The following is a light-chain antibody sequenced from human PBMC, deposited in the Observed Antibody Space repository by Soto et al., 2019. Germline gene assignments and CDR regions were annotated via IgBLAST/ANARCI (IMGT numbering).Light chain of an antibody. CDR2: DVS. Sequence: QSVLTQPASVSGSPGQSIAISCTGTSSDVGAYNYVSWYQQHPGKAPKLMIYDVSHRPSGASDRFSGPKSGNTASLTISGLQPEDEADYYCTSYTSSSTYVFGTGTKVTVL. V-gene: IGLV2-14*01. J-gene: IGLJ1*01. CDR1: SSDVGAYNY. CDR3: TSYTSSSTYV.